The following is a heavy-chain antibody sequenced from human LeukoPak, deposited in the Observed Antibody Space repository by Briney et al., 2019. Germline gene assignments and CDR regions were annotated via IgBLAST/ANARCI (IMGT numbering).Heavy chain of an antibody. CDR2: TYYRSKWYN. CDR3: ARVLRYFDWFPGRDAFDI. V-gene: IGHV6-1*01. Sequence: SQTLSLTCAISGDSVSSNSAAWNWIRQSPSRGLEWLGRTYYRSKWYNDYAVSVKSRITINPDTSKNQFSLKLSSVTAADTAVYYCARVLRYFDWFPGRDAFDIWGQGTMVTVSS. J-gene: IGHJ3*02. D-gene: IGHD3-9*01. CDR1: GDSVSSNSAA.